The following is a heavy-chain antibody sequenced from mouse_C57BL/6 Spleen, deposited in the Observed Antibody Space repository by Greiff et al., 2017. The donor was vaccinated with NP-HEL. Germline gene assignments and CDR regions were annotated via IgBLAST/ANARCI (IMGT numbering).Heavy chain of an antibody. CDR1: GYTFTSYW. V-gene: IGHV1-69*01. J-gene: IGHJ1*03. Sequence: QVQLQQSGAELVMPGASVKLSCKASGYTFTSYWMHWVKQRPGQGLEWIGEIDPSDSYTNYNQKFKGKSTLTVDKSSSTAYMQLSSLTSEDSAVYYCASRYDGYSRYFDVWGTGTTVTVSS. CDR3: ASRYDGYSRYFDV. CDR2: IDPSDSYT. D-gene: IGHD2-3*01.